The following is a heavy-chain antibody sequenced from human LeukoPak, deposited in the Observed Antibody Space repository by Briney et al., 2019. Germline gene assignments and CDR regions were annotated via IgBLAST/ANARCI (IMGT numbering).Heavy chain of an antibody. D-gene: IGHD3-22*01. Sequence: PGGSLRLSCAASGFTFSDYYMGWIRQAPGKGLEWVSYISSSGSTIYYADSVKGRFTISRDNAKNSLYLQMNSLRAEDTAVYYCARGYYYDSSGYYPFDYWGQGTLVTVSS. CDR1: GFTFSDYY. V-gene: IGHV3-11*01. J-gene: IGHJ4*02. CDR3: ARGYYYDSSGYYPFDY. CDR2: ISSSGSTI.